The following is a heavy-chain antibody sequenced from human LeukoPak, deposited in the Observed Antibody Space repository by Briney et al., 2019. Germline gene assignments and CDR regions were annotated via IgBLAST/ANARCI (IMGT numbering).Heavy chain of an antibody. Sequence: SVKVSCKASGGTFSSYAISWVRQAPGQGLEWMGRIIPILGIANYALKFQGRVTITAGKSTSTVFMELSSLRSDDTAFYCARNSRVASTSGLNYWGQGTLVTVSS. V-gene: IGHV1-69*04. D-gene: IGHD4-23*01. CDR2: IIPILGIA. J-gene: IGHJ4*02. CDR1: GGTFSSYA. CDR3: ARNSRVASTSGLNY.